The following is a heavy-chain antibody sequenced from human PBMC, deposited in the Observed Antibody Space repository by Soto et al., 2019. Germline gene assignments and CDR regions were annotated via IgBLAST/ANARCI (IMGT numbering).Heavy chain of an antibody. J-gene: IGHJ6*02. CDR3: ARGKGMEENYYYYGMDI. Sequence: ASVKVSCKASGYTFSTYAIHWVRQAPGQSLEWMGWLNGGTGQTRYSQRFQDRVTITRDTSASTAYMEVSSLRPEDTTVYYCARGKGMEENYYYYGMDIWGQGTTVTVSS. V-gene: IGHV1-3*01. D-gene: IGHD1-1*01. CDR2: LNGGTGQT. CDR1: GYTFSTYA.